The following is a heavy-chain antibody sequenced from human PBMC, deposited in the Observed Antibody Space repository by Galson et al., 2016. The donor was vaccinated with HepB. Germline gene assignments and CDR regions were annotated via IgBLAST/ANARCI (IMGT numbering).Heavy chain of an antibody. CDR2: VRGSGRDT. Sequence: SLRLSCAASGFTFDSHAMSWVRQAPGKGLEWVSTVRGSGRDTYYADSVKGRFTISRDNSRNTLYLQMNRLTAADTATYFCAQGGGVREFWSGYLMKPVENWGQGDQVTVSS. CDR1: GFTFDSHA. D-gene: IGHD3-3*01. J-gene: IGHJ4*02. V-gene: IGHV3-23*01. CDR3: AQGGGVREFWSGYLMKPVEN.